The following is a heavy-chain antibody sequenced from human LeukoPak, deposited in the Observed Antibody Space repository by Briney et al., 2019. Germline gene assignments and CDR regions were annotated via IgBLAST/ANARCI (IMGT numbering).Heavy chain of an antibody. J-gene: IGHJ4*02. CDR1: GFTFRNYW. CDR3: ARVVGDFWSGYSFDS. D-gene: IGHD3-3*01. V-gene: IGHV3-74*01. CDR2: IDSDESNR. Sequence: GGSLRLSCAASGFTFRNYWMHWVRQAPGKGLVRVSRIDSDESNRNYADSVKGRFTISRDNAKNTLYLQMNSLRAEDTAVYYCARVVGDFWSGYSFDSWGQGTLVTVSS.